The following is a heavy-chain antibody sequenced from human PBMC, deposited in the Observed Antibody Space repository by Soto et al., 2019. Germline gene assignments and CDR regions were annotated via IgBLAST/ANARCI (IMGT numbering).Heavy chain of an antibody. J-gene: IGHJ4*02. CDR3: ARHVGVPGTRGFDY. D-gene: IGHD6-19*01. V-gene: IGHV4-4*02. CDR2: IYRSGTT. Sequence: QVQLQESGPGLVKPSGTLSLACAVFGASISDDNWWSWVLQPPGKGLEWIGEIYRSGTTNYNSSLESRVTISMDKSRNQISLKLSSVAAADSAIYYCARHVGVPGTRGFDYWGQGTLVTVSS. CDR1: GASISDDNW.